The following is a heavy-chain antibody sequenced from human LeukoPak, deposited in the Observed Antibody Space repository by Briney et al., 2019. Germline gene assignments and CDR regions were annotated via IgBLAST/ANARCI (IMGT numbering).Heavy chain of an antibody. V-gene: IGHV3-23*01. J-gene: IGHJ5*02. Sequence: PGGSLRLSCAASGFTFSSYAMSWVRQAPGKGLEWVSAISGSGGSTYYADSVKGRFTISRDNSKNTLHLQMNSLRAEDTAVYYCAKGRCSSTSCANWFDPWGQGTLVTVSS. CDR3: AKGRCSSTSCANWFDP. D-gene: IGHD2-2*01. CDR2: ISGSGGST. CDR1: GFTFSSYA.